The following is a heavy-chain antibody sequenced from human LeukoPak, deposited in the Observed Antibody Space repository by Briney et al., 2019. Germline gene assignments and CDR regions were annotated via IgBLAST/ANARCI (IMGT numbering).Heavy chain of an antibody. CDR2: IKLDGSEK. CDR1: GFTFGKYW. D-gene: IGHD3-3*01. CDR3: ARNQYDTWSRRGNFDS. V-gene: IGHV3-7*03. J-gene: IGHJ4*02. Sequence: GGSLRLSCVASGFTFGKYWMGWVRQAPGKGLEWVANIKLDGSEKNYVDSVKGRFTISRDNTKNSLYLQMNSLRVEDTAVFYCARNQYDTWSRRGNFDSWGQGTLVTVSS.